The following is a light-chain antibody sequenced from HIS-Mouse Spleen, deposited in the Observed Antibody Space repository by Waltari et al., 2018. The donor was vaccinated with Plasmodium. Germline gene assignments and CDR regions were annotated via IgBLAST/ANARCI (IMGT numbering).Light chain of an antibody. CDR1: QSVLYSSNNKND. V-gene: IGKV4-1*01. J-gene: IGKJ3*01. CDR2: WAS. CDR3: QQYYSTPCT. Sequence: DIMMTQSPDSLAVSLGERATINCQSSQSVLYSSNNKNDLAWYQQKPGQPPKLLIYWASTRESGVPDRFSGSGSGTDFTLTISSLQAEDVAVYYCQQYYSTPCTFGPGTKVDIK.